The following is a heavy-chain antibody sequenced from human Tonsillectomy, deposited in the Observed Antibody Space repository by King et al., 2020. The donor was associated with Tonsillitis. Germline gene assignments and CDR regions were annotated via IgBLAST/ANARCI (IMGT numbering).Heavy chain of an antibody. V-gene: IGHV3-7*01. Sequence: VQLVESGGGLVQPGGSLRLSCAGSGFIFSNYWMTWVRQAPGEGLEWVANIKQDGSGKYHVDSGNGRFTTPRDNAKNSLYLQMNSLRAEDTAIYYCARKNGMDVWGQGTTVTVSS. CDR3: ARKNGMDV. CDR1: GFIFSNYW. CDR2: IKQDGSGK. J-gene: IGHJ6*02.